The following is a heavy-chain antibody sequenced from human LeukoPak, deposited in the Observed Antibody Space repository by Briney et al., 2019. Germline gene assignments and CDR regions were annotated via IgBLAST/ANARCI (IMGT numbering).Heavy chain of an antibody. V-gene: IGHV4-34*01. Sequence: SETLSLTCAVYGGSFSGYYWSWIRQPPGKGLEWIGEINHSGSTNYNPSLKSRVTISVDTSKNQFSLKLSSVTAADTAVYYCARLTSSSSSRIDYWGQGTLVTVSP. CDR2: INHSGST. CDR3: ARLTSSSSSRIDY. CDR1: GGSFSGYY. D-gene: IGHD6-6*01. J-gene: IGHJ4*02.